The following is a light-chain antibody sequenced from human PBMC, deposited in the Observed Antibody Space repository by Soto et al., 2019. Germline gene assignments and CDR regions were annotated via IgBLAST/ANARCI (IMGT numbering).Light chain of an antibody. V-gene: IGKV2-30*01. CDR3: MQGTPWPWT. CDR1: QSLVYSNGNAY. CDR2: QVS. Sequence: DAVLTQSPLSLPVTLGQPAAISCRSSQSLVYSNGNAYLIWFQQRPGQSPRRLIYQVSTRDAGVHDRLSGSGSGPYFTLTISRVEAEDVGLYYCMQGTPWPWTFGQGTKVEIK. J-gene: IGKJ1*01.